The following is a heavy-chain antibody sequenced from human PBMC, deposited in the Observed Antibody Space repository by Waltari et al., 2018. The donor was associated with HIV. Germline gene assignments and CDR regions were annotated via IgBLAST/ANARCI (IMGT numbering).Heavy chain of an antibody. CDR3: ARDRTRYYFDS. D-gene: IGHD6-6*01. J-gene: IGHJ4*02. CDR2: ISTSSSAI. V-gene: IGHV3-48*01. Sequence: EVQLVESGGGLVQPGGSLRLSCTASGFSFSSYSMNWVRQAPGEGVEWVSYISTSSSAIFYADSVKGRFTISRDTAKNSLYLQMNSLRAEDTAVYYCARDRTRYYFDSWGQGTLVTVSS. CDR1: GFSFSSYS.